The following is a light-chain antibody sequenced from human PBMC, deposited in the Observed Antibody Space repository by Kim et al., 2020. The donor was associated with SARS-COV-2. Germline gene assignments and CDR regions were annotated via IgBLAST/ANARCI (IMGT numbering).Light chain of an antibody. CDR3: LLSYRGARV. V-gene: IGLV7-46*01. CDR2: NTN. J-gene: IGLJ3*02. CDR1: SDHY. Sequence: SDHYPFWYQQTPGQAPRTLISNTNPKQSWTPARFSGSLLGGKAALTLSGAQAEDEAEYYCLLSYRGARVFGGGTQLTVL.